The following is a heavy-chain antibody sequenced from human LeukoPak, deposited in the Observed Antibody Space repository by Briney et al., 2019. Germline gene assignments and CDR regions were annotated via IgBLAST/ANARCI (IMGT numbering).Heavy chain of an antibody. CDR3: ARDCFVSYYDSSGYYVGYYYGMDV. D-gene: IGHD3-22*01. J-gene: IGHJ6*02. Sequence: PSETLSLTCTVSGGSLSSGGYYWSWIRQHPGKGLEWIVYIYYSGSTYYHPSLKSRVTISVDTSKNQFSLKLSSVTVADTAVYYCARDCFVSYYDSSGYYVGYYYGMDVWGQGTTVTVSS. CDR1: GGSLSSGGYY. V-gene: IGHV4-31*03. CDR2: IYYSGST.